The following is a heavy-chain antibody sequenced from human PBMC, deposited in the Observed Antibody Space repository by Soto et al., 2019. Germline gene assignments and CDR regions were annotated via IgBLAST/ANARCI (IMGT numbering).Heavy chain of an antibody. CDR3: ARRLATTVSALGY. CDR2: ISENGDRQ. Sequence: GGSLRLSCTASGLTFTSSSFHWVRQAPGKGLEWVAVISENGDRQYSTESVRGRFLISRDSSKNTVCLQMNSLRPEDTGVYFCARRLATTVSALGYWGQGALVTVSS. D-gene: IGHD4-17*01. J-gene: IGHJ4*02. CDR1: GLTFTSSS. V-gene: IGHV3-30-3*01.